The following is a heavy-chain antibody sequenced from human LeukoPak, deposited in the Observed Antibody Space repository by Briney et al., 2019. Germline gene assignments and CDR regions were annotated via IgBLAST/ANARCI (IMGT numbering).Heavy chain of an antibody. J-gene: IGHJ4*02. V-gene: IGHV3-23*01. D-gene: IGHD2-2*01. Sequence: GGSLRLSCAASGFTFSSYAMSWVRQALGKGLEWVSAISGSGGSTYYADSVKGRFTISRDNSKNTLYLQMNGLRAEDTAVYYCARAKLVYCSSTSCSPVGTGFDYWGQGTLVTVSS. CDR1: GFTFSSYA. CDR3: ARAKLVYCSSTSCSPVGTGFDY. CDR2: ISGSGGST.